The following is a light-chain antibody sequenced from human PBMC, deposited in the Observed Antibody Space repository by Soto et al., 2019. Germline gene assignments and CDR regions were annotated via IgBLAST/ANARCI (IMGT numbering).Light chain of an antibody. CDR1: QSVNNN. J-gene: IGKJ4*01. V-gene: IGKV3-15*01. CDR2: FAS. CDR3: QQYSKWPLT. Sequence: EIVMTQSPATLSVSPGEKATLSCRASQSVNNNLAWYQQKPGQAPRLLIYFASTRATGIPARFSGSVSGTEFYLTISILQSEDFAVYYCQQYSKWPLTFGGGTKVETK.